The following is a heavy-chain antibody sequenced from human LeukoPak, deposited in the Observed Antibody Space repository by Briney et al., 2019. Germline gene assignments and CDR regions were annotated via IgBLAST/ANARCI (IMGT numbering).Heavy chain of an antibody. V-gene: IGHV3-74*01. CDR1: GFTFSSYW. CDR2: IYSDGSNT. CDR3: TRDSRYVMDV. Sequence: GGSLRLSCAASGFTFSSYWMHWVRQAPGKGLVWVSRIYSDGSNTIYADSVKGRFTISRDNAKNTLYLQMNSLTAEDTAIYYCTRDSRYVMDVWGQGTAVTVSS. J-gene: IGHJ6*02. D-gene: IGHD2-2*01.